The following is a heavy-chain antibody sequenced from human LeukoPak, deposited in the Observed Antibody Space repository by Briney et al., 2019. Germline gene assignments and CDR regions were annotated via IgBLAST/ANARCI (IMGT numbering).Heavy chain of an antibody. Sequence: GRSLRLSCAASGFTLSSYVIHWVRQAPGKGLEWVAVISNDGSNKDYADSVKGRFTISRDNSKNTLYLQMNSLRPEDTAVYYCARDPDELGRYYFDYWGQGTLVTVSS. D-gene: IGHD7-27*01. CDR3: ARDPDELGRYYFDY. CDR2: ISNDGSNK. J-gene: IGHJ4*02. V-gene: IGHV3-30*04. CDR1: GFTLSSYV.